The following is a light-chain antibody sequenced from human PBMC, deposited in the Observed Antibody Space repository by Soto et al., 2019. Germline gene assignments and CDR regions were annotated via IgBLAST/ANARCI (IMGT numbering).Light chain of an antibody. CDR3: QQYVSSVT. CDR1: QSVDSSF. CDR2: GAS. J-gene: IGKJ1*01. Sequence: EIVLTQSPGFLSLSPGERATLSCRASQSVDSSFFAWYQQKPGQAPRLLIYGASKRATGIPDRFSGSGSGTAFTLTISRLEPHDFAVYYCQQYVSSVTFGQGTKVEIK. V-gene: IGKV3-20*01.